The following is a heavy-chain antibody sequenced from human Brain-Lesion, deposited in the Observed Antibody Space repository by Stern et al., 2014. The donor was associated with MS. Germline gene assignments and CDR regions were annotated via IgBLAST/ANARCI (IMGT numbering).Heavy chain of an antibody. J-gene: IGHJ5*01. Sequence: QVQLLQSGPGLMKPSQTLALTCAISGDSVSSNSAAWNWIRQSPSRGLEWLGRTYYRSKWYYQYAESVKSRIPINADTSTNQFSLQLNSVTPEDTAVYLCAKGYNWFDSWGQGTVVTVS. CDR3: AKGYNWFDS. V-gene: IGHV6-1*01. CDR1: GDSVSSNSAA. CDR2: TYYRSKWYY.